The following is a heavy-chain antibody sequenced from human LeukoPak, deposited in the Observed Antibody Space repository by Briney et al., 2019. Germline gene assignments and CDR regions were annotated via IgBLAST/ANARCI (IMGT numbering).Heavy chain of an antibody. CDR3: IREVQVRASASLGL. D-gene: IGHD1-1*01. J-gene: IGHJ4*01. V-gene: IGHV3-74*01. CDR1: GFTISGFW. Sequence: GGSLRLSCAASGFTISGFWMHWVRQVHGEGLVWVARMNSAGTAINYADSVKGRFTISRDNVRNTLHLQMNNLSLEDTAVYFCIREVQVRASASLGLWGRGTLVTVS. CDR2: MNSAGTAI.